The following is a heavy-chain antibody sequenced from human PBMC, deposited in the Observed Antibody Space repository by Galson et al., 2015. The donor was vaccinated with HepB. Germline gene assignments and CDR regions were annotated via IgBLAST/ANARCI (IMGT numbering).Heavy chain of an antibody. CDR1: GFTFSSYW. Sequence: SLRLSCAASGFTFSSYWMSWVRQAPGKGLEWVANIKQDGSEKYYVDSVKGRFTISRDNAKNSLYLQTNSLRAEDTAVYYCARENYDFWSGTEDDYYGGGADYWGQGTLVTVSS. J-gene: IGHJ4*02. D-gene: IGHD3-3*01. CDR3: ARENYDFWSGTEDDYYGGGADY. V-gene: IGHV3-7*01. CDR2: IKQDGSEK.